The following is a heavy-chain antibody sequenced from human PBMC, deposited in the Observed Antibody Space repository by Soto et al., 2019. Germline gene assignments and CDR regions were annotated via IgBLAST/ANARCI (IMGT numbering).Heavy chain of an antibody. Sequence: SETLSLTCSFSGDSVTSHYLTWIRQSPEKGLEWIGYMHYTGFSHYNPSLKSRVTISVDTSKNQFTLKLSSVTAADTAVYYCARAPRGRGDWFNYWGQGTLVTVSS. CDR1: GDSVTSHY. V-gene: IGHV4-59*02. CDR2: MHYTGFS. J-gene: IGHJ4*02. CDR3: ARAPRGRGDWFNY. D-gene: IGHD2-21*02.